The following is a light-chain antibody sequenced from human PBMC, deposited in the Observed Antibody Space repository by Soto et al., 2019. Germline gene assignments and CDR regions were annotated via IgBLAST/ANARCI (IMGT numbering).Light chain of an antibody. V-gene: IGLV2-14*03. CDR3: TSWTTSTTMI. CDR2: DVN. CDR1: SSDSGAYNF. Sequence: QSALTQPASVSGSPGQSITISCTGTSSDSGAYNFVSWYQQHPGKAPKLMLYDVNIRPSGVSNRFSGSKSGNTASLTISGLQAEDAADYYCTSWTTSTTMIFGGGTQLTVL. J-gene: IGLJ2*01.